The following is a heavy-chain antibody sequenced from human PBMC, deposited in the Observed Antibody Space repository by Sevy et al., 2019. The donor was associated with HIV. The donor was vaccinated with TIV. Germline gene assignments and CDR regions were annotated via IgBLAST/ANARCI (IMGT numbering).Heavy chain of an antibody. CDR2: LIAGGSRT. CDR3: AKDLIVGATTGDYYYGMDV. J-gene: IGHJ6*02. V-gene: IGHV3-23*01. Sequence: GGSLRLSCAASGFSFSNYAMSWVRQAPGKGLEWVSTLIAGGSRTYYSDSVTGRFTISRDNSKNTLYLQMNSLRAEDTAVYYCAKDLIVGATTGDYYYGMDVWGQGTTVTVSS. D-gene: IGHD1-26*01. CDR1: GFSFSNYA.